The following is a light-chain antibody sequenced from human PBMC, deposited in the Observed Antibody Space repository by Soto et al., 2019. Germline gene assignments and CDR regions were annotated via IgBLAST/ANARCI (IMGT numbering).Light chain of an antibody. Sequence: EIVLTQSPATLSLSPGERATLSCRASQSVSSYLAWYQQKPGQAPRLLIYDASNRATGIPARFSCSGSGTDFTLTISSLEPEDFEVYYCQQRSNWLTFGGGTKVEIK. V-gene: IGKV3-11*01. J-gene: IGKJ4*01. CDR3: QQRSNWLT. CDR1: QSVSSY. CDR2: DAS.